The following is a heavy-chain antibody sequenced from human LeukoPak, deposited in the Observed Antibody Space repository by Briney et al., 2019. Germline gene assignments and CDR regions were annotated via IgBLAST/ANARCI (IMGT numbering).Heavy chain of an antibody. CDR1: GFTFRRNG. CDR3: AKDRSSSWSLDY. Sequence: GGSLRLSCAAPGFTFRRNGMHWVRQAPGKGLEWVAVISYDGSNKYYADSVKGRFTISRDNSKNTLYLQMNSLRDEDTAVYYCAKDRSSSWSLDYWGQGTLVTVSS. CDR2: ISYDGSNK. D-gene: IGHD6-13*01. J-gene: IGHJ4*02. V-gene: IGHV3-30*18.